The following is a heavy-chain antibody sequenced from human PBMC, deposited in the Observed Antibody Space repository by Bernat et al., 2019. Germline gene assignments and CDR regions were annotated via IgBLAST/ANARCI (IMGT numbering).Heavy chain of an antibody. Sequence: EVQLVESGGGLVKPGGSLRLSCAASGFTFSNAWMSWVRQAPGKGLEWVGRIKSKTDGGTTDYAAPVKGRFTISRDDSKNTLYLQMNSLKTGDTAVYYCPTVPYGSCCVCPYYYYYYYMDVWGKGTTVTVSS. V-gene: IGHV3-15*01. CDR3: PTVPYGSCCVCPYYYYYYYMDV. D-gene: IGHD2-8*02. CDR1: GFTFSNAW. J-gene: IGHJ6*03. CDR2: IKSKTDGGTT.